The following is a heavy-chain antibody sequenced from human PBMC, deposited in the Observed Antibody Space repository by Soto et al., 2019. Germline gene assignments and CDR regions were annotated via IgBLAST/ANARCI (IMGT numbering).Heavy chain of an antibody. Sequence: SETLSLTCTVSGGSISSGDYYWSWIRQPPGKGLEWIGYIYYSGSTYYNPSLKSRVTISVDTSKNQFSLKLSSVTAADTAVYYCAREEGDYPYYFDYWGQGTLVTVSS. CDR1: GGSISSGDYY. J-gene: IGHJ4*02. V-gene: IGHV4-30-4*01. D-gene: IGHD4-17*01. CDR2: IYYSGST. CDR3: AREEGDYPYYFDY.